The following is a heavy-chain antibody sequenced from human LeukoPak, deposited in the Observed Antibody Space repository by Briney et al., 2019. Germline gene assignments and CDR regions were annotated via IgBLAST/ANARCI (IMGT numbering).Heavy chain of an antibody. CDR3: ARDRVYSSSETWYNWFDP. V-gene: IGHV3-7*01. Sequence: GGSLRLSCAASGFIFSDYYMSWIRQAPGKGLEWVANIKQDGSEKYYVDSVKGRFTISRDNAKNSLYLQMNSLRAEDTAVYYCARDRVYSSSETWYNWFDPWGQGTLVTVSS. CDR2: IKQDGSEK. J-gene: IGHJ5*02. CDR1: GFIFSDYY. D-gene: IGHD6-6*01.